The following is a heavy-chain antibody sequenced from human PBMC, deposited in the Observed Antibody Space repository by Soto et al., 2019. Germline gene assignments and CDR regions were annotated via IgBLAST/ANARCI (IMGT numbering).Heavy chain of an antibody. CDR2: INPSSGGT. Sequence: ASVKVSCKASGYIFTGYYVHWVRQAPGQGLEWMGWINPSSGGTNYAQNFQGWVTMTRDTSMNTAYMELSSLRSEDTAVYYCARSGITGTTLFDYWGQGTLVTVSS. J-gene: IGHJ4*02. D-gene: IGHD1-7*01. CDR3: ARSGITGTTLFDY. CDR1: GYIFTGYY. V-gene: IGHV1-2*04.